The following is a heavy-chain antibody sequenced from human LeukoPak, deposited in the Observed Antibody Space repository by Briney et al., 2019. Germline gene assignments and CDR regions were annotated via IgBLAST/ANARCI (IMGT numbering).Heavy chain of an antibody. J-gene: IGHJ4*02. CDR2: ISGRGYNT. D-gene: IGHD5-24*01. CDR3: AKRPRWLQFHY. V-gene: IGHV3-23*01. Sequence: GGSLRLSCAASGFTFSSYPMSWVRRAPGKGLEWVSGISGRGYNTSYADSVKGRFNISIDNSKHTLYLQMNSLRAEDTAVYYCAKRPRWLQFHYWGEGTLVTVSS. CDR1: GFTFSSYP.